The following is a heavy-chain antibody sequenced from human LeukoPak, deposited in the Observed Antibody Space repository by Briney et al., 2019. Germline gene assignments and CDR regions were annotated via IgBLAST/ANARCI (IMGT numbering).Heavy chain of an antibody. CDR1: GFTFSSYG. V-gene: IGHV3-30*02. Sequence: PGGSLRLSCAASGFTFSSYGMHWVRQAPGKGLEWVAFIRYDGSNKYYADSVKGRLTISRDNSKNTLYLQMNSLRAEDTAVYYCAKDRLAYCGGDCYSPFDYWGQGTLVTVSS. D-gene: IGHD2-21*02. CDR3: AKDRLAYCGGDCYSPFDY. J-gene: IGHJ4*02. CDR2: IRYDGSNK.